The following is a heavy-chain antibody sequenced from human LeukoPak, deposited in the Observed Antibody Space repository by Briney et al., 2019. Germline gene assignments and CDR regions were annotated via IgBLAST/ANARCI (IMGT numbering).Heavy chain of an antibody. D-gene: IGHD6-13*01. CDR3: ARSGSNWTLDY. V-gene: IGHV4-34*01. J-gene: IGHJ4*02. CDR1: GGSFSGYY. CDR2: INHSGST. Sequence: PSETLSLTCAVYGGSFSGYYWSWIRQPPGKGLEWIGEINHSGSTNYNPSLKSRVTISVDTSKNQFSLKLSSVTAADTAVYYCARSGSNWTLDYWGQGTLVTVSS.